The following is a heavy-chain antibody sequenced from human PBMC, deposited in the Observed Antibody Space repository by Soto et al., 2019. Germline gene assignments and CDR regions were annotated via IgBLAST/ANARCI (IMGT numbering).Heavy chain of an antibody. CDR3: AKDSGPYYYDSSGYYYDY. V-gene: IGHV3-23*01. J-gene: IGHJ4*02. CDR2: ISGSGGST. CDR1: GFTFSSYA. Sequence: EVQLLESGGGLVQPGGSLRLSCAASGFTFSSYAMSWVRQAPGKGLEWVSAISGSGGSTYYADSVKGRFTISRDNSKNTLYLQMYSLRAEDTAIYYCAKDSGPYYYDSSGYYYDYWGQGTLVTVPS. D-gene: IGHD3-22*01.